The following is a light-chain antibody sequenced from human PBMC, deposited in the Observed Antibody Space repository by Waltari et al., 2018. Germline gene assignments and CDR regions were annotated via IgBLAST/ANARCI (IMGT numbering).Light chain of an antibody. Sequence: QSALTQPASVSGSPGQSITISCAGTSSDVGGYNYVSWYQQHPDKAPQLVIYEVSHRPSGVSSRFSGSKSGNTASLTISGLRAEDEADYYCSSYTSSSTLVFGGGTKVTVL. V-gene: IGLV2-14*01. CDR2: EVS. CDR1: SSDVGGYNY. J-gene: IGLJ2*01. CDR3: SSYTSSSTLV.